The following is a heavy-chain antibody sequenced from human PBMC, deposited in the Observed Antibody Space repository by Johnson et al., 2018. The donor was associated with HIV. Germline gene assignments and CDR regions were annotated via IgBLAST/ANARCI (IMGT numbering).Heavy chain of an antibody. CDR1: GFTFSSYA. CDR3: ARLPSWRGAFDI. CDR2: ISYDGSNK. Sequence: QVQLVESGGGVVQPGRSLRLSCAASGFTFSSYAMHWVRQAPGKGLEWVAVISYDGSNKYYADSVKGRFTISRDNSKNTLYLQMNSLRAEDTAVYYCARLPSWRGAFDIWGQGTMVTVSS. V-gene: IGHV3-30*14. J-gene: IGHJ3*02. D-gene: IGHD3-10*01.